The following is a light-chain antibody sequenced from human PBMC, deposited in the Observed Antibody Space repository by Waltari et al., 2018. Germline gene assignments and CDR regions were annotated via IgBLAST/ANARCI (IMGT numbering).Light chain of an antibody. J-gene: IGKJ1*01. CDR3: QQYNTWPT. Sequence: EIVMTQSPATLSVSPGERATLSCRASQSVSSNLAWYQQKPGQAPRLLIYGASTRATGIPDRVSGSGSGTEFTLTISSLQSEDFAVYYCQQYNTWPTFGQGTKVEI. V-gene: IGKV3-15*01. CDR1: QSVSSN. CDR2: GAS.